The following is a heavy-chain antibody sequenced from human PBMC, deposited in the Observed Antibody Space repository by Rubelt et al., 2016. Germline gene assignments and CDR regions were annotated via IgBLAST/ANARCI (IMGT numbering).Heavy chain of an antibody. Sequence: QVQLVQSGAEVKKPGSSVKVSCKASGGTFSSYAFSWVRQAPGQGLEWMGIITPSGGSTSYARKFQGRVTITADNSTSTAYMDLSSLRSEDTAVYYCARDPGDYWGQGTLVTVSS. CDR2: ITPSGGST. CDR3: ARDPGDY. V-gene: IGHV1-69*09. J-gene: IGHJ4*02. CDR1: GGTFSSYA.